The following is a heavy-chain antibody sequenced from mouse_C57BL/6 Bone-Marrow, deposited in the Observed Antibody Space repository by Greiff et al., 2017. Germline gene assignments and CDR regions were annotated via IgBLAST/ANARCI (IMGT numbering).Heavy chain of an antibody. Sequence: VKLQQPGAELVKPGASVKVSCKASGYTFTSYWMHWVKQRPGQGLEWIGRIDPSDSDTNYNQKFKGKATLTVDKSSSTAYMQLISQTSEDSAVYYCAICELRRGLDYWGQGTSVTVSS. CDR1: GYTFTSYW. J-gene: IGHJ4*01. CDR3: AICELRRGLDY. D-gene: IGHD2-4*01. CDR2: IDPSDSDT. V-gene: IGHV1-74*01.